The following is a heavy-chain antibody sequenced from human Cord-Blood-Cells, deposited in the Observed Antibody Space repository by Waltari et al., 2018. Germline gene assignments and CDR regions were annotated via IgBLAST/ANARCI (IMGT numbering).Heavy chain of an antibody. Sequence: QLQLHESGPGLVKPSETLSLTCAVSGGSISTSSYYTGWIRQTPGKGLEWIGRIYYSGSTSYNPSLKSRVTISVDTSKNQFSLKLSSVTAPDTAVYYCARFSGSFDYWGQGTLVTVSS. CDR3: ARFSGSFDY. CDR1: GGSISTSSYY. V-gene: IGHV4-39*01. J-gene: IGHJ4*02. D-gene: IGHD1-26*01. CDR2: IYYSGST.